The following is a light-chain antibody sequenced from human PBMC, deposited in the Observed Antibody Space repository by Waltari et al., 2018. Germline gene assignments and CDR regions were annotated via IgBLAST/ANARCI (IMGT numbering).Light chain of an antibody. V-gene: IGLV2-14*01. CDR1: SRDIGYYHY. J-gene: IGLJ2*01. CDR3: SSYTRATTLPRV. CDR2: DLN. Sequence: QSALTQPASVSGSPGQSITISCTGTSRDIGYYHYISWYQHHPGKAPKLIIYDLNNRPSGISNRFSGSKSGNTASLTISGLQAEDEADYYCSSYTRATTLPRVFGGGTKLTVL.